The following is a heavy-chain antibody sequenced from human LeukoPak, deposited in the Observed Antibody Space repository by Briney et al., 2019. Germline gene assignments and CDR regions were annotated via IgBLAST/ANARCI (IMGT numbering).Heavy chain of an antibody. Sequence: GGSLRLSCAASGFTFSSYSMNWVRQAPGKGLEWVSSISSSSSYIYYADSVKGRFTISRDNAKNSLYLQMNSLRAEDTAVYYCARDWRYDFWSGSAEYFQHWGQGTLVTVSS. V-gene: IGHV3-21*01. D-gene: IGHD3-3*01. CDR2: ISSSSSYI. CDR3: ARDWRYDFWSGSAEYFQH. J-gene: IGHJ1*01. CDR1: GFTFSSYS.